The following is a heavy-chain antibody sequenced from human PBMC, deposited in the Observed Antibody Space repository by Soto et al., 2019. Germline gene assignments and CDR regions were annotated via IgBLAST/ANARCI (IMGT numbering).Heavy chain of an antibody. J-gene: IGHJ4*02. CDR3: ARGSSGWYSDY. CDR2: ISYDGSNK. D-gene: IGHD6-19*01. CDR1: GFTFSSYA. V-gene: IGHV3-30-3*01. Sequence: QVQLVESGGGVDQPGRSLRLSCAASGFTFSSYAMHWVRQAPGKGLEWVAVISYDGSNKYYADSVKGRFTISRDNSKNTLYLQMNSLRAEDTAVYYCARGSSGWYSDYWGQGTLVTVSS.